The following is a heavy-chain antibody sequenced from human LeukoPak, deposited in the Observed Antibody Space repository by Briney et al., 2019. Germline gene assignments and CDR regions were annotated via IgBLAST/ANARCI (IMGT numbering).Heavy chain of an antibody. V-gene: IGHV3-7*01. J-gene: IGHJ4*02. CDR2: IKQDGSDK. Sequence: SGGSLRLSCAASGFTFTTYWMSWVRQAPGRGLEWVANIKQDGSDKHYVDSVKGRFTISRDNTKNSLYLQMNSLRVEDTAIYYCARAGWEDYWGQGTLVTVSS. D-gene: IGHD1-26*01. CDR1: GFTFTTYW. CDR3: ARAGWEDY.